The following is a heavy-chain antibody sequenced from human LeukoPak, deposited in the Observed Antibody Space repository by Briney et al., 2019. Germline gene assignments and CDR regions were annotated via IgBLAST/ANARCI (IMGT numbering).Heavy chain of an antibody. Sequence: SETLSLTCTVSGASVSSFYWSWIRQPPGKGLEWIGYISYSGSANYNPSLKTRVTISVDTSKNQFSLRLSSVTAADTAVYYCARDGGCSSTSCYYAFDIWGQGTMATVSS. CDR3: ARDGGCSSTSCYYAFDI. V-gene: IGHV4-59*02. CDR1: GASVSSFY. D-gene: IGHD2-2*01. CDR2: ISYSGSA. J-gene: IGHJ3*02.